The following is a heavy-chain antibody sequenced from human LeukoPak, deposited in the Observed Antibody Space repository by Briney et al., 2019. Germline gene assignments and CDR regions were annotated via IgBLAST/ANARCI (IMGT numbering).Heavy chain of an antibody. CDR3: ASHDSSGYIFGY. V-gene: IGHV1-2*02. CDR1: GYTFTGYY. Sequence: GASVKVSRKASGYTFTGYYMHWVRQAPGQGLEWMGWINPNSGGTNYAQKFQGRVTMTRDTSISTAYMELSSLRSDDTAVYYCASHDSSGYIFGYWGQGTLVTVSS. CDR2: INPNSGGT. D-gene: IGHD3-22*01. J-gene: IGHJ4*02.